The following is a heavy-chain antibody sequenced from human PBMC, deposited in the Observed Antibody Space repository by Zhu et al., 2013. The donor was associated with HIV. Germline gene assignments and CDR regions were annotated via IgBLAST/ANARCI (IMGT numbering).Heavy chain of an antibody. V-gene: IGHV1-69*01. D-gene: IGHD3-22*01. Sequence: QVQLVQSGAEVKEPGASVKLSCKASGGTFSSYAISWVRQAPGQGLEWMGGIIPIFGTANYAQKFQGRVTITADESTSTAYMELSSLRSDDTAVYYCARMYYYDSSGYSYGMDVWGQGTTVTVSS. J-gene: IGHJ6*02. CDR2: IIPIFGTA. CDR3: ARMYYYDSSGYSYGMDV. CDR1: GGTFSSYA.